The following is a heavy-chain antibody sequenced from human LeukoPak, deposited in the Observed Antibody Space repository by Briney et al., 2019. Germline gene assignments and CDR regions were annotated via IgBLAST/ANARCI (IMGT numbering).Heavy chain of an antibody. V-gene: IGHV3-33*01. D-gene: IGHD4-17*01. CDR3: ARELYGDYSNWFDP. J-gene: IGHJ5*02. Sequence: GGSLRLSCAASGFTFSSYGMHWVRRAPAKGLEWVAVIWYDGSNKYYADSVKGRFTISRDNSKNTLYLQMNSLRAEDTAVYYCARELYGDYSNWFDPWGQGTLVTVSS. CDR1: GFTFSSYG. CDR2: IWYDGSNK.